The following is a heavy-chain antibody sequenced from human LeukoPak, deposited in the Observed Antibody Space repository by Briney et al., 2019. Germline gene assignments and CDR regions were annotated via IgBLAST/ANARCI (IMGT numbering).Heavy chain of an antibody. Sequence: GASVKVSCKASGGTFSSYAISWVRQAPGQGLEWMGGIIPIFGTANYAQKFQGRVAITADESTSTAYMELSSLRSEDTAVYYCARDESSSSWYRTYFYWGQGTLVTVSS. V-gene: IGHV1-69*13. CDR2: IIPIFGTA. J-gene: IGHJ4*02. CDR1: GGTFSSYA. CDR3: ARDESSSSWYRTYFY. D-gene: IGHD6-13*01.